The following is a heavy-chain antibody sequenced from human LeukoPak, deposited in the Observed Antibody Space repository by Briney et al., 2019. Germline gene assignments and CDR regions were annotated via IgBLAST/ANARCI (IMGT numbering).Heavy chain of an antibody. CDR3: ARRSSSSWHFDY. Sequence: PGGSLRLSCAASGVTFSRYWMHWVRQAPGKGLVWVSRIKNDGSSTTYADAVKGRFTISRDNAKNTLYLQMNSLRAEDTAVYYCARRSSSSWHFDYWGQGTLVTVSS. J-gene: IGHJ4*02. CDR2: IKNDGSST. CDR1: GVTFSRYW. D-gene: IGHD6-6*01. V-gene: IGHV3-74*01.